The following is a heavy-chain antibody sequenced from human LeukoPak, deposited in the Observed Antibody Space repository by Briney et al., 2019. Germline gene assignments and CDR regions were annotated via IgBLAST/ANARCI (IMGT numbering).Heavy chain of an antibody. V-gene: IGHV1-69*06. D-gene: IGHD4-17*01. CDR1: GGTFSSYA. CDR2: IIPIFGTA. J-gene: IGHJ4*02. CDR3: ARDLYGDYGDDY. Sequence: ASVKVSCKASGGTFSSYAISWVRQAPGQGLEWMGGIIPIFGTANYAQKFQGRVTITAGKSTSTAYMELSSLRSEDTAVYYCARDLYGDYGDDYWGQGTLVTVSS.